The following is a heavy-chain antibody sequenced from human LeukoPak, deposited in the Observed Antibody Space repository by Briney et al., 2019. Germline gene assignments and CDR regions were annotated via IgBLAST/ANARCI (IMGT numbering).Heavy chain of an antibody. CDR2: MTGPADTT. Sequence: GGSLGLSCAASGFNFNSFAMSWVRQAPGKGLEWLSAMTGPADTTYYAESVKGRFTISRDYSKSMVFLQMNSLRVEDTAIYYCAKGAEIDHWGQGTLVTVSS. CDR3: AKGAEIDH. V-gene: IGHV3-23*01. J-gene: IGHJ4*02. CDR1: GFNFNSFA.